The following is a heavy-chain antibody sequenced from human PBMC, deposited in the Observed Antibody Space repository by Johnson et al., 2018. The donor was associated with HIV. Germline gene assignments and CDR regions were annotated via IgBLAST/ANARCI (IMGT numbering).Heavy chain of an antibody. CDR2: ISSDGSNT. D-gene: IGHD6-13*01. CDR1: GFTFSSYA. V-gene: IGHV3-30-3*01. J-gene: IGHJ3*02. Sequence: QVQLVESGGGLVKPGGSLRLSCAASGFTFSSYAMHWVRQAPGKGLEWVAVISSDGSNTYYADSVKGRFTISRDNSKNTLYLQMNSLRAEDTAVYYCARGLAADAFDIWGQGTMVTVSS. CDR3: ARGLAADAFDI.